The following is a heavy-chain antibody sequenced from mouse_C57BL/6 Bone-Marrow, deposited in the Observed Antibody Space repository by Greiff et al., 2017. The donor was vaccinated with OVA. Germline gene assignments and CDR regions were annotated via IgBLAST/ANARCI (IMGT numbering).Heavy chain of an antibody. CDR1: GYTFTSYW. V-gene: IGHV1-53*01. CDR3: ARGTYGSPWFAY. D-gene: IGHD1-1*01. CDR2: INPSNGGT. Sequence: VQLQQPGTELVKPGASVKLSCKASGYTFTSYWMHWVKQRPGQGLEWIGNINPSNGGTNYNEKFKSKATLTVGKSSSTAYMQLSSLTSEDSAVYYCARGTYGSPWFAYWGQGTLVTVSA. J-gene: IGHJ3*01.